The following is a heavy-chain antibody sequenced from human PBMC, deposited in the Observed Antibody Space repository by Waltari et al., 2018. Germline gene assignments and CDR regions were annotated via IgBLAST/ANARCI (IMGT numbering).Heavy chain of an antibody. CDR1: GFIFSRFA. Sequence: EVQLLESGGGLVQRGGSLRLSCAVSGFIFSRFAMSWVRHTQGKGLGWVAGTSASSGSTYYADSVQGRFTISRDNSKKRVFLQMNSLRAEDTATYYCTKMRRNLPRDIIDNWGQGTQVIIAS. V-gene: IGHV3-23*01. CDR3: TKMRRNLPRDIIDN. J-gene: IGHJ4*02. CDR2: TSASSGST.